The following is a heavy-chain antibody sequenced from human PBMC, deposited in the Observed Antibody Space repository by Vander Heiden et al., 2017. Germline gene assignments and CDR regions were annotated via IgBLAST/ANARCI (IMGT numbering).Heavy chain of an antibody. Sequence: QVQLQESGPGLVKPSGTLSLTCAVSGGSIRSSNWWSWVRQPPGKRLEWIGEIYHSGSTNYNPSLKSRVTISVDKSKNQFSLKLSSVTAADTAVYYCARAPYGDHLRNAFDIWGQGTMVTVSS. V-gene: IGHV4-4*02. CDR2: IYHSGST. CDR1: GGSIRSSNW. CDR3: ARAPYGDHLRNAFDI. D-gene: IGHD4-17*01. J-gene: IGHJ3*02.